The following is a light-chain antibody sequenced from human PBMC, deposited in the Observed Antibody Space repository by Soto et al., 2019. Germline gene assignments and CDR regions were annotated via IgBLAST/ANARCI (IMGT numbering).Light chain of an antibody. CDR1: QSVSSN. Sequence: ETVMTQSPATLSLSPGERGTLSCRASQSVSSNLAWYQQKPGQPPRLLTYGASSRATGIQDRFSGSGSGTDFTLTISRLEPEDFAVFYCKHYDSLPITFGQGTRLENK. V-gene: IGKV3-20*01. CDR2: GAS. J-gene: IGKJ5*01. CDR3: KHYDSLPIT.